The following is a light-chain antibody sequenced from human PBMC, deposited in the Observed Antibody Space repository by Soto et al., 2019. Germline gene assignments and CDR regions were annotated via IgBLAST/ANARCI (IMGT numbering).Light chain of an antibody. V-gene: IGKV3-20*01. CDR2: DAS. CDR1: QSVSSSH. Sequence: EIVLAQSPGPLPLSPGEVATLSCRAGQSVSSSHLAWYQQKPGQAPRLLVYDASSRATGIPDRFSGSLSGTDFTVTNSTLEPGDGPVYYCQNSGNLPLTFGQGTRRE. CDR3: QNSGNLPLT. J-gene: IGKJ5*01.